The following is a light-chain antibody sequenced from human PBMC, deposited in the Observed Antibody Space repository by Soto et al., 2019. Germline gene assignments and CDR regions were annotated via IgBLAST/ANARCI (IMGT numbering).Light chain of an antibody. Sequence: TQCRCTLAVSPGETATLSCRAGQGVTTNFAWYQQKSGQSPRLLIYDVSIRATDVPARFSGTGSETDFTLTISGLQSEDSAVYFCQQYNNWPFSFGQGTRLEIK. CDR3: QQYNNWPFS. V-gene: IGKV3-15*01. CDR2: DVS. J-gene: IGKJ5*01. CDR1: QGVTTN.